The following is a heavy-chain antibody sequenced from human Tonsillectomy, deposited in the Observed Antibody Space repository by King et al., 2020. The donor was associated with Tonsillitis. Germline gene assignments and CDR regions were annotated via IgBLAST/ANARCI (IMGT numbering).Heavy chain of an antibody. CDR1: GFTFSASV. D-gene: IGHD3/OR15-3a*01. CDR2: IMYGGNQK. Sequence: VQLVESGGGVVQPGGSLTLSCAASGFTFSASVMHWVRQVPGKGLEWVALIMYGGNQKYYADSVKGRFIISRDNCEKTLYLHMSNMRIDYTAIYYCAKDLEGRWTFDQWGQGTLVTVSS. J-gene: IGHJ5*02. V-gene: IGHV3-30*02. CDR3: AKDLEGRWTFDQ.